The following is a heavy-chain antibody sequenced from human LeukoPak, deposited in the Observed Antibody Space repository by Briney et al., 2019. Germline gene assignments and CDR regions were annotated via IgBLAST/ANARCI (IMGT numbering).Heavy chain of an antibody. Sequence: PGRSLRLSCAASGFTFSSYDMHWVRQAPGKGLEWVAVIWYDGTKKYYGDSVKGRFTTSRDNSKNTLYLQMNSLRAEDTAVYYCARIYCGGDCLDAAPLSDAFDIWGQGTMVTVSS. CDR2: IWYDGTKK. J-gene: IGHJ3*02. CDR1: GFTFSSYD. D-gene: IGHD2-21*02. V-gene: IGHV3-33*01. CDR3: ARIYCGGDCLDAAPLSDAFDI.